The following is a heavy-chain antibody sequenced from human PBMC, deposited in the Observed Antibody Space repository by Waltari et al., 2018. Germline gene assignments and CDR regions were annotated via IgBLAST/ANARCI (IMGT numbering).Heavy chain of an antibody. V-gene: IGHV3-53*01. CDR3: AKVDNVGLNNY. Sequence: VGCGGDWIGPGGAMGVSCAAAVCTVGNNFMGWVRQAPGKGLEWVSVIYSGGSTNYIDSARGRFTISRDSSKNTLYLQMNSLRAEDMAVYYCAKVDNVGLNNYWGQGTLVTVSS. CDR1: VCTVGNNF. J-gene: IGHJ4*02. D-gene: IGHD1-1*01. CDR2: IYSGGST.